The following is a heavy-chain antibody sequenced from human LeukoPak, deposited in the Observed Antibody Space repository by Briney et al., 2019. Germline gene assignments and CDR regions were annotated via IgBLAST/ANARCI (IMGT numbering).Heavy chain of an antibody. V-gene: IGHV3-30-3*01. CDR2: ISYDGSNK. Sequence: GRSLRLSCAASGFTFSSYAMHWVRQAPGKGLEWVAVISYDGSNKYYADSVKGRFTISRDNSKNTLYLQMNSLRAEDTAVYYCARDRVIAYWGQGTLVTVSS. CDR3: ARDRVIAY. J-gene: IGHJ4*02. CDR1: GFTFSSYA. D-gene: IGHD3-10*01.